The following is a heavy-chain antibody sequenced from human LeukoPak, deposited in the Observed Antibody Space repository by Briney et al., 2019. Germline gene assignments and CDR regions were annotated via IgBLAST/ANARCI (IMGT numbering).Heavy chain of an antibody. CDR1: GGSINSYY. Sequence: PSETLSLTCTVSGGSINSYYWCWIRDRPRQGLGRIGYLYYSGSTTYNPSLKSRVTISVDTPKNQYSLKLSSVTAADTAVYYCARKRDWGAPFDYWGQGTLVTVSS. V-gene: IGHV4-59*01. CDR3: ARKRDWGAPFDY. J-gene: IGHJ4*02. CDR2: LYYSGST. D-gene: IGHD3/OR15-3a*01.